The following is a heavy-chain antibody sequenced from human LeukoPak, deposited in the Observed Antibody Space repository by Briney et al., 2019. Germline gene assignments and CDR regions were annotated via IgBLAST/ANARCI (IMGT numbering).Heavy chain of an antibody. J-gene: IGHJ4*02. CDR1: GFNFHSYG. Sequence: PGGSLRLPCAASGFNFHSYGMRWVRQAPGKGLDWVAFVRYDGSIQYYADSVKGRFAISRDNSKDTVSLQMNSLRPEDTAVYYCGKGSSTSACPDYWGQGTLVTVSS. D-gene: IGHD6-19*01. CDR3: GKGSSTSACPDY. CDR2: VRYDGSIQ. V-gene: IGHV3-30*02.